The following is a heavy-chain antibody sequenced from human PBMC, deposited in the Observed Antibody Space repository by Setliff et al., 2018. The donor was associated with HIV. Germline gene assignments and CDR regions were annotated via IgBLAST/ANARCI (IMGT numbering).Heavy chain of an antibody. V-gene: IGHV3-7*01. CDR2: IKQDGSEK. CDR3: ARRGSSNFDSSRWFYYGLDV. D-gene: IGHD3-22*01. J-gene: IGHJ6*02. Sequence: PGGSLRLSCAASGFTFSHFWMTWVRQAPGKGLEWVATIKQDGSEKYYVDSVKGRFTISRDNAKNSLYLRMNSLRAEDTALYYCARRGSSNFDSSRWFYYGLDVWGQGTTVTVSS. CDR1: GFTFSHFW.